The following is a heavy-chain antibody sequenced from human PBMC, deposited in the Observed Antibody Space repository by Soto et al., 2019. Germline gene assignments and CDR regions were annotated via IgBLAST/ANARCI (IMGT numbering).Heavy chain of an antibody. V-gene: IGHV1-18*04. J-gene: IGHJ6*02. CDR1: GYTFISHS. Sequence: ASVKVSCKASGYTFISHSISWVRQAPGQGLEWMGWISGKNGNTNYAQKFQGRVTLTTDTSTSTAYLELRSLRSDDTAVYYCARVSSSIVVVPDYGMDVWGQGTTVTVSS. CDR2: ISGKNGNT. D-gene: IGHD2-2*01. CDR3: ARVSSSIVVVPDYGMDV.